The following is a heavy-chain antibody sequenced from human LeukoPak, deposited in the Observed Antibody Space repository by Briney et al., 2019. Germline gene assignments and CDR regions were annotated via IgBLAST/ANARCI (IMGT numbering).Heavy chain of an antibody. J-gene: IGHJ4*02. CDR1: GFTLSTYW. D-gene: IGHD2-15*01. CDR2: INSDGSAT. Sequence: GGSLRLSCVASGFTLSTYWMHWVRKAPGKGLVWVSRINSDGSATSYADSVMVRFTISRDSAKNTLYLQMNSLRPEDTAVYYCARGNKWSFDSWGQGALVTVSS. V-gene: IGHV3-74*01. CDR3: ARGNKWSFDS.